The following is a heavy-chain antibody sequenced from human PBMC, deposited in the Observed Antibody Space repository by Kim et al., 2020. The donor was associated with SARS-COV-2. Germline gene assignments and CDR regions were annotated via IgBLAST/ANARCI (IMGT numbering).Heavy chain of an antibody. J-gene: IGHJ4*02. D-gene: IGHD3-10*01. CDR1: GFTFSSYS. Sequence: GGSLRLPCAASGFTFSSYSMNWVRQAPGKGLEWVSSISSSSSYIYYADSVKGRFTISRDNAKNSLYLQMNSLRAEDTAVYYCARGMVQGVPEFDYWGQGTLVTVSS. CDR3: ARGMVQGVPEFDY. CDR2: ISSSSSYI. V-gene: IGHV3-21*01.